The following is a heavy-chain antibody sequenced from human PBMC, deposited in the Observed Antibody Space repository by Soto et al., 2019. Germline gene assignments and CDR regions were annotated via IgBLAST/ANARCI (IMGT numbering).Heavy chain of an antibody. J-gene: IGHJ6*02. CDR2: IIPIFGTA. CDR1: GGTFSSYA. D-gene: IGHD3-22*01. Sequence: QVQMVQSGAEVKKPGSSVKVSCKASGGTFSSYAISWVRQAPGQGLEWMGGIIPIFGTANYAQKFQGRVTITADESTSTAYMELSSLRSEDTAVYYCARSPLHDSSGYYQLGAGFYYYYYGMDVWGQGTTVTVSS. V-gene: IGHV1-69*01. CDR3: ARSPLHDSSGYYQLGAGFYYYYYGMDV.